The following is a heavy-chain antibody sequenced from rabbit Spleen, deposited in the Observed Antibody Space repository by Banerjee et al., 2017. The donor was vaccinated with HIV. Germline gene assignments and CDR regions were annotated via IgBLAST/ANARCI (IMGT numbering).Heavy chain of an antibody. CDR3: ARDGGDGDWDL. Sequence: QEQLEESGGGLVQPEGSLTLTCAASGFSFSAIYYICWVRQAPGKGLEWIACIDAGSSGSTAYANWVIGRFTISKTSSTTVTLQMTSLTAADTATYFCARDGGDGDWDLWGQGTLVTVS. V-gene: IGHV1S45*01. CDR1: GFSFSAIYY. CDR2: IDAGSSGST. D-gene: IGHD2-1*01. J-gene: IGHJ6*01.